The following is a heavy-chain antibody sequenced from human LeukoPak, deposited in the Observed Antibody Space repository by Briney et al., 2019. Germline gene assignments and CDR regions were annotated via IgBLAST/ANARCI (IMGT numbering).Heavy chain of an antibody. V-gene: IGHV4-34*01. D-gene: IGHD3-10*01. J-gene: IGHJ4*02. CDR3: ARGDYYGSGSPLDY. Sequence: SETLSLTCAVYGGSFSDYYWNWIRQPPGKGLEWIGEINHSGSTNYNPSLKSRVTISVDTSKNQFSLKLSSVTAADTAVYYCARGDYYGSGSPLDYWGQGTLVTVSS. CDR2: INHSGST. CDR1: GGSFSDYY.